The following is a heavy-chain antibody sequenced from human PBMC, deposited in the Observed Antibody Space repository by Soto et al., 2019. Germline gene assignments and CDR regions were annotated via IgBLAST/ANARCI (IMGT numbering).Heavy chain of an antibody. V-gene: IGHV1-69*13. D-gene: IGHD3-9*01. J-gene: IGHJ5*02. CDR2: IIPIFGIA. CDR3: ARGGAYYDILTGYYVYNWFDP. Sequence: ASVKVSCKASGGTFSSYIITWVRHAPGHGLEWIGRIIPIFGIASYAQKFQGRVTITADESTSTAYMELRSLRSDDTAVYYCARGGAYYDILTGYYVYNWFDPWGQGTLVTVSS. CDR1: GGTFSSYI.